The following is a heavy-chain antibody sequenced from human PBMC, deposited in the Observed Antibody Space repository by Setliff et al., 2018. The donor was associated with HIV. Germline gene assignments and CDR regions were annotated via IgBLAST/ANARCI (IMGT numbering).Heavy chain of an antibody. Sequence: SETLSLTCTVSGASIGRRSDCWGWIRQPPGKGLEWIGRFYYSWNTYYNPSLKSRVTISVDTSKNQFSLKLNSVTAADTAVYYCARGEFYCGTDCYWSSLDYWGQGILVTVSS. D-gene: IGHD2-21*02. V-gene: IGHV4-39*07. CDR1: GASIGRRSDC. J-gene: IGHJ4*02. CDR2: FYYSWNT. CDR3: ARGEFYCGTDCYWSSLDY.